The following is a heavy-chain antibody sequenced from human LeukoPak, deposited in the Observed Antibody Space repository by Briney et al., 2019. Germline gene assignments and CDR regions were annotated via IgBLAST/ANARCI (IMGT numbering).Heavy chain of an antibody. D-gene: IGHD6-6*01. Sequence: PGGSLRLSCAASGFTFSSYAMSWVRQAPGKGLEWVSAISGSGGSTYYADSVKGRFTISRDDSKNTLYLQMNSLRAEDTAVYYCAKDGVSSIAARPHFYYYMDVWGKGTTVTVSS. J-gene: IGHJ6*03. CDR1: GFTFSSYA. V-gene: IGHV3-23*01. CDR2: ISGSGGST. CDR3: AKDGVSSIAARPHFYYYMDV.